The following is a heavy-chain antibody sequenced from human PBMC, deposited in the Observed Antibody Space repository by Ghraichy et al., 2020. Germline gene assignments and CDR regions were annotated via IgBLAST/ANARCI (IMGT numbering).Heavy chain of an antibody. J-gene: IGHJ3*01. CDR2: ISRTATYI. CDR1: GFTFSDYH. D-gene: IGHD3-22*01. Sequence: GGSLRLSCVASGFTFSDYHMNWVRQVPGKGLEWVSAISRTATYIYYRDSVKGRFIISRDNTKNSLFLQMNSLRVEDAAVYYCARDSDFYDSRGYPDAFDLWGQGTMVTVS. CDR3: ARDSDFYDSRGYPDAFDL. V-gene: IGHV3-21*01.